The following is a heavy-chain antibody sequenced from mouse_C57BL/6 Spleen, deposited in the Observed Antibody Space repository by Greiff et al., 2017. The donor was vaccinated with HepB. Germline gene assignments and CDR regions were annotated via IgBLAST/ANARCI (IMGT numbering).Heavy chain of an antibody. Sequence: QVQLKQPGAELVRPGTSVKLSCKASGYTFTSYWMHWVKQRPGQGLEWIGVIDPSDSYTNYNQKFKGKATLTVDTSSSTAYMQLSSLTSEDSAVYYCARQLRLLYYFDYWGQGTTLTVSS. J-gene: IGHJ2*01. V-gene: IGHV1-59*01. D-gene: IGHD3-2*02. CDR1: GYTFTSYW. CDR3: ARQLRLLYYFDY. CDR2: IDPSDSYT.